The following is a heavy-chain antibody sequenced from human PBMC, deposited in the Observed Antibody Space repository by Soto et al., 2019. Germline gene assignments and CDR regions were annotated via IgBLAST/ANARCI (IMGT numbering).Heavy chain of an antibody. CDR3: AXTXXFYGDFYFDS. Sequence: EVQLVESGGGLVQPGRSLRLSCAASGFTFDDYAMLWVRQVPGKGLEWVSHISWNSGTISYADSVKGRFTISRDNANNCLYXQMNSLRPEDTALYYCAXTXXFYGDFYFDSWGQGTLVTVSS. CDR2: ISWNSGTI. V-gene: IGHV3-9*01. J-gene: IGHJ4*02. CDR1: GFTFDDYA. D-gene: IGHD4-17*01.